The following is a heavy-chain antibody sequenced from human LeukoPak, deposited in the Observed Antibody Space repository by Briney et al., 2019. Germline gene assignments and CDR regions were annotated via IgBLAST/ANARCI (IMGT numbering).Heavy chain of an antibody. CDR3: AKDRYGESRPNWFDP. D-gene: IGHD4-17*01. CDR2: IKEDGSEK. Sequence: GGSLRLSCAASGFTFSSYAMHWVRQAPGKGLEWVANIKEDGSEKYYVDSVKGRFTISRDNAKNSLYLQMNSLTAEDTAIYHCAKDRYGESRPNWFDPWGQGTLVTVSS. J-gene: IGHJ5*02. V-gene: IGHV3-7*03. CDR1: GFTFSSYA.